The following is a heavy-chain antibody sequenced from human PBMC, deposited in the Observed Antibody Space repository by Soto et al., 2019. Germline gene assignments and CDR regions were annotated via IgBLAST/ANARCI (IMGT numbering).Heavy chain of an antibody. CDR1: GFTFSSYS. D-gene: IGHD2-21*02. J-gene: IGHJ4*02. Sequence: GSLRLSCAASGFTFSSYSMNWVRQAPGKGLEWVSSISSSSSYIYYADSVKGRFTISRDNAKNSLYLQMNSLRAEDTAVYYGARAEEYCGGDCYSGWGQGTLVTVSS. V-gene: IGHV3-21*01. CDR2: ISSSSSYI. CDR3: ARAEEYCGGDCYSG.